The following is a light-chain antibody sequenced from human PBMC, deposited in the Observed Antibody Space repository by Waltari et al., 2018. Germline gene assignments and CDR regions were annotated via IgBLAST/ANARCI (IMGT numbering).Light chain of an antibody. Sequence: LTQSPATLSLSPGERATLSCRASQNVDNLLSCYQQKPGQPPRLLIYDTANSATGIPGRFSGSGSGTDFTLTINSREPEDLAIYYCQQRFSWPLSFGGGTKVEL. V-gene: IGKV3-11*01. CDR3: QQRFSWPLS. CDR2: DTA. J-gene: IGKJ4*01. CDR1: QNVDNL.